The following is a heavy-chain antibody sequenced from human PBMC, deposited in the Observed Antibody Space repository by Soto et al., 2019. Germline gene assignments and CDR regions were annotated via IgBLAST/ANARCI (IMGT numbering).Heavy chain of an antibody. Sequence: QVQLVESGGGVVQPGRSLRLYCAASGFTFSSYGMHWVRQAPGKGLEWVAVISYDGSNKYYADSVKGRFTISRDNSKNTRDLQMNSLRAEDTAVYYCAKDRSSVMVQGAYYYYYVMDVWGQGNTVTVSS. CDR2: ISYDGSNK. V-gene: IGHV3-30*18. D-gene: IGHD3-10*01. J-gene: IGHJ6*02. CDR3: AKDRSSVMVQGAYYYYYVMDV. CDR1: GFTFSSYG.